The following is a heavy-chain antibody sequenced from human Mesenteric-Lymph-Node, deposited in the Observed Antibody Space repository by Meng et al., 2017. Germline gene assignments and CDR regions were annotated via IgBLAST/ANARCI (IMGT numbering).Heavy chain of an antibody. V-gene: IGHV4-4*02. Sequence: PLCTFFVICLCAGGFSSSTYVGSWVRKPPGRGVQWIGEIYHSGSTTYNPSLKSRVTISVDTSKNQFSLKLSSVTAADTAVYYCARTPKQLGHWYFDLWGRGTLVTVSS. J-gene: IGHJ2*01. CDR2: IYHSGST. D-gene: IGHD6-13*01. CDR3: ARTPKQLGHWYFDL. CDR1: GGFSSSTYV.